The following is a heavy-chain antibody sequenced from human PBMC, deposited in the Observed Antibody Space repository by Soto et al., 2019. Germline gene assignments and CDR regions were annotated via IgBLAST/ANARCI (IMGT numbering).Heavy chain of an antibody. D-gene: IGHD4-17*01. V-gene: IGHV3-7*05. CDR3: ARASRSDYGGNY. J-gene: IGHJ4*02. CDR1: GFTFSNYW. CDR2: IKHDGSEK. Sequence: PGGSLRLSCGASGFTFSNYWMSWVRQAPGKGLEWVAIIKHDGSEKYYVDSVKGRITISRDNAKNLLYLQMNSLRAEDTAVYYCARASRSDYGGNYWGQGTLVTVSS.